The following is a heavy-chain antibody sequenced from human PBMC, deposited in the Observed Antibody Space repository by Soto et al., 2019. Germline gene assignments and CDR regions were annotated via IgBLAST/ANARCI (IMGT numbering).Heavy chain of an antibody. CDR1: GFTFNIHG. CDR3: ASDPDSYDSHEDAVFYYCSTMDV. D-gene: IGHD3-22*01. V-gene: IGHV3-33*01. Sequence: QVQLVESGGGVVQPGRSLRLSCAASGFTFNIHGMHWVRQAPGKGLEWVAVIYYDGSDKYYGDSVKGRFTISRDNSKNTLYLELHSLRADDTGVYYCASDPDSYDSHEDAVFYYCSTMDVWGPGTTVTVSS. J-gene: IGHJ6*02. CDR2: IYYDGSDK.